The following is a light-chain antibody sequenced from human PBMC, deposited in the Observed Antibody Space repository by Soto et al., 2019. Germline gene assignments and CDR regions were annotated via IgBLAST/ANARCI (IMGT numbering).Light chain of an antibody. J-gene: IGLJ1*01. V-gene: IGLV2-14*01. CDR2: EVS. CDR3: SSFTSAYTFV. Sequence: QSVLAQPASVSGSPGQSIAISCTGTSSDVGGYNYVSWYQQHPGKAPKLLISEVSIRPSGVSDRFSGSKSGNTASLTISGLQTEDEADYYCSSFTSAYTFVFGSGT. CDR1: SSDVGGYNY.